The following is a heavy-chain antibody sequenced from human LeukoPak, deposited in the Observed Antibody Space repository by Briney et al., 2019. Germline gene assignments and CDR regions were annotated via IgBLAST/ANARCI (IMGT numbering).Heavy chain of an antibody. CDR2: IYYSGST. Sequence: SETLSLTCAVYGGSFTGYYWRWIRQPPGKGLEWIGYIYYSGSTYYNPSLKSRVTISVDTSKNQFSLKLSSVTAADTAVYYCARGLFDVVVPAVPLWALDYWGQGTLVTVSS. D-gene: IGHD2-2*01. CDR1: GGSFTGYY. J-gene: IGHJ4*02. CDR3: ARGLFDVVVPAVPLWALDY. V-gene: IGHV4-34*01.